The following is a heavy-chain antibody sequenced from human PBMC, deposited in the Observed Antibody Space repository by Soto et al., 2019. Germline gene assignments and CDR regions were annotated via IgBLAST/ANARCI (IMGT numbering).Heavy chain of an antibody. J-gene: IGHJ6*02. Sequence: PGGSLRLSCAASGFTFSSYWMHWVRQAPGNGLVWLSRINSDGSSATYADSVKGRFTISRDKAKSTLYLQMNSLRAEDTAMYYSAIAPRYGMDVWGQGITVTVSS. V-gene: IGHV3-74*01. CDR2: INSDGSSA. CDR3: AIAPRYGMDV. CDR1: GFTFSSYW.